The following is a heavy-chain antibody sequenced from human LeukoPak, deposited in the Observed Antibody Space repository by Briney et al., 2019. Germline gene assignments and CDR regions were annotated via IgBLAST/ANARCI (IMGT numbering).Heavy chain of an antibody. D-gene: IGHD2-15*01. CDR2: ISAYNGNT. Sequence: GASVKVSCKASGYTFTSYGISWVRQAPGQGLEWMGWISAYNGNTNYAQKLQGRVTMTTDTSTSTAYMELRSLRSDDTAVYYCAREGLGYCVSGSCSAFDYWGQGTLVTVSS. CDR3: AREGLGYCVSGSCSAFDY. CDR1: GYTFTSYG. V-gene: IGHV1-18*01. J-gene: IGHJ4*02.